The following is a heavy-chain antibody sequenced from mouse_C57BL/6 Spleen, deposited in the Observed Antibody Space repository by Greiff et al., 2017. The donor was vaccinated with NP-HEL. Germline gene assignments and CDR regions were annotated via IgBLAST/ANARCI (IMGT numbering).Heavy chain of an antibody. CDR2: IHPNSGST. CDR3: ASSFATVVATRYWYFDV. Sequence: QVQLQQPGAELVKPGASVKLSCKASGYTFTSYWMHWVKQRPGQGLEWIGMIHPNSGSTNYNEKFKSKATLTVDKSSSTAYMQLSSLTSEDSAVYYCASSFATVVATRYWYFDVWGTGTTVTVSS. D-gene: IGHD1-1*01. J-gene: IGHJ1*03. V-gene: IGHV1-64*01. CDR1: GYTFTSYW.